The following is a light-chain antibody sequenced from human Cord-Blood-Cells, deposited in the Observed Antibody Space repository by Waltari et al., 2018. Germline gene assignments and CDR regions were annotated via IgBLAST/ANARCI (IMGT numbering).Light chain of an antibody. J-gene: IGKJ2*01. CDR3: QQYNNWPPEYT. CDR2: GAS. V-gene: IGKV3-15*01. CDR1: QSVSSN. Sequence: EIVMTQSPATLSVSPGERATLSCRASQSVSSNLAWYPQKPGQAPRHLIYGASTRATGIPARFSGSGSGTEFTLTISSLQSEDFAVYYCQQYNNWPPEYTFGQGTKLEIK.